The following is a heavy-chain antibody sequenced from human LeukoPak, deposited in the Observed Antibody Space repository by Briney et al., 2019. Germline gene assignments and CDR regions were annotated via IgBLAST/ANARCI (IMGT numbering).Heavy chain of an antibody. D-gene: IGHD4/OR15-4a*01. Sequence: PGGSLRLSCAASGFTFSSYAMHWVRQAPGKGLEYVSAISSNGGSTYYANSVKGRFTISRDNSKNTLYLQMGSLRAEDVAVYYCARGDHGFPFDYWGQGTLVTVSS. J-gene: IGHJ4*02. CDR3: ARGDHGFPFDY. CDR1: GFTFSSYA. V-gene: IGHV3-64*01. CDR2: ISSNGGST.